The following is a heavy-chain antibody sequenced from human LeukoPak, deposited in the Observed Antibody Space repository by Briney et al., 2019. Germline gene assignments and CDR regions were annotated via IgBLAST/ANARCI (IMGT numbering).Heavy chain of an antibody. CDR1: GGSFSSGSYF. CDR3: ARHYGP. Sequence: PSETLSLTCTVSGGSFSSGSYFWSWIRQPPGKGLEWIGYIYYSGSTNYNPSLKSRVTISKDTSKNQFSLKLSSVTAADTVVYYCARHYGPWGQGTLVTVSS. CDR2: IYYSGST. V-gene: IGHV4-61*01. J-gene: IGHJ5*02. D-gene: IGHD3-16*01.